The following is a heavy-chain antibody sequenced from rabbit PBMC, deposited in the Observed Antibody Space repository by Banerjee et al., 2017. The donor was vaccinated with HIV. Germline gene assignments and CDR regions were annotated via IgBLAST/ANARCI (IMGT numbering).Heavy chain of an antibody. Sequence: QEQLVESGGGLVQPEGSLTLTCTASGFSFSSSYLMCWVRQAPGKGLEWIACISDSTYYASWAKGRFTISKTSSTTVTLQMTSLTAADTATYFCARNVGSRYWGLDLWGPGTLVTVS. J-gene: IGHJ3*01. CDR1: GFSFSSSYL. V-gene: IGHV1S45*01. CDR3: ARNVGSRYWGLDL. CDR2: ISDST. D-gene: IGHD8-1*01.